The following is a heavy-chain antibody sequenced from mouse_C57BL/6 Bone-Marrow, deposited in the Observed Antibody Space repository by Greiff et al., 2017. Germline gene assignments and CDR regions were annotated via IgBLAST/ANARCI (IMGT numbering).Heavy chain of an antibody. D-gene: IGHD2-3*01. CDR1: GYTFTSYW. V-gene: IGHV1-69*01. Sequence: QVQLQQPGAELVMPGASVKLSCKASGYTFTSYWMHWVKQRPGQGLEWIGEIDPSDSYTNYNQKFKGKSTLTVDKSYSTAYMQSSILTSEDSAVYYCARTGDGPCAYWGQGTLVTVSA. J-gene: IGHJ3*01. CDR3: ARTGDGPCAY. CDR2: IDPSDSYT.